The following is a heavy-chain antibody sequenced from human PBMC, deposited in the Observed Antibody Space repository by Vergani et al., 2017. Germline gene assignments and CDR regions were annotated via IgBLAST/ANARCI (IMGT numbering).Heavy chain of an antibody. CDR2: IYTSGST. CDR1: GGSISSGSYY. V-gene: IGHV4-61*02. Sequence: QVQLQESGPGLVKPSQTLSLTCTVSGGSISSGSYYWSWIRQPAGKGLEWIGRIYTSGSTNYNPSLKSRVTISVDTSKNQFSLKLSSVTAADTAVYYCAREGGEYYGSVYYYYGMDVWGQGTTVTVSS. CDR3: AREGGEYYGSVYYYYGMDV. D-gene: IGHD3-10*01. J-gene: IGHJ6*02.